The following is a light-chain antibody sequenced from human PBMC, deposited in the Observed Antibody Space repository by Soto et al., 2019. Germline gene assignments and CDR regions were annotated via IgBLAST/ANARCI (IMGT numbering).Light chain of an antibody. V-gene: IGKV1-39*01. J-gene: IGKJ2*01. CDR3: QQSYSMPYA. Sequence: DIKMTQPPSSLSASVGGRVTITCRASQTTNNYLNWYQLKPGKAPKLMIYAASTLQTGVPSRFTGSGSGTDFTLTIISLQPEDYATYFCQQSYSMPYAFGPGTKVDIK. CDR2: AAS. CDR1: QTTNNY.